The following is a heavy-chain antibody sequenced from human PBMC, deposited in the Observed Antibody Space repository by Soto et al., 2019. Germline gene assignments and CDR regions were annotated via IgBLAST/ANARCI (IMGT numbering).Heavy chain of an antibody. J-gene: IGHJ6*02. V-gene: IGHV1-3*01. CDR3: ARETIYDSSGYYYYYYGMDV. CDR2: INAGNGNT. CDR1: GYTLTSYA. Sequence: ASVKVCCKASGYTLTSYAMHWVRQEPGQRLEWMGWINAGNGNTKYSQKFQGRVTITRDTSASTAYMELSSLRSEDTAVYYCARETIYDSSGYYYYYYGMDVWGQGTTVTVSS. D-gene: IGHD3-22*01.